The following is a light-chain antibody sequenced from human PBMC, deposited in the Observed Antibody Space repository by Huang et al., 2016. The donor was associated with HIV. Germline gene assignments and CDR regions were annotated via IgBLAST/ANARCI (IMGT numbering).Light chain of an antibody. Sequence: EIVLTQSPGTLSLSPGERATLSCRASQSVSSSYLAWHQQKPGQAPRLLIYGASSRATGIPDRFSGSGSGTDFTHTISRLEPEDFAVYYCQQYDSSPLTFGGGTKVKIK. CDR1: QSVSSSY. CDR2: GAS. J-gene: IGKJ4*01. V-gene: IGKV3-20*01. CDR3: QQYDSSPLT.